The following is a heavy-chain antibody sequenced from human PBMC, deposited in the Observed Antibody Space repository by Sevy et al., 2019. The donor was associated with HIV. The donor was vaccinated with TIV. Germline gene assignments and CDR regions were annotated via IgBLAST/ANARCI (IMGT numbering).Heavy chain of an antibody. J-gene: IGHJ4*02. CDR2: INHSGST. CDR1: GGSFSGYY. Sequence: SETLSLTCAVYGGSFSGYYWSWIRQPPGKGLEWIGEINHSGSTNYNPSFKIRVTISVDTSKNQFSLKLSSVTAADTAVYYCARAGPLYCSGGSCYQRMYYFDYWGQGTLVTVSS. D-gene: IGHD2-15*01. V-gene: IGHV4-34*01. CDR3: ARAGPLYCSGGSCYQRMYYFDY.